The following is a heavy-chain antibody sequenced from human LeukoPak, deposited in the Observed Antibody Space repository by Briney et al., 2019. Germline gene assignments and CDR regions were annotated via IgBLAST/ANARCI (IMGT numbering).Heavy chain of an antibody. Sequence: GGSLRLSCAASGFTFSSYSMNWVRQAPGKGLEWVSSISSSSSYIYYADSVKDRFTISRDNAKNSLYLQMNSLRAEDTAVYYCASKYDYVWGSYRLYWGQGTLVTASS. CDR3: ASKYDYVWGSYRLY. D-gene: IGHD3-16*02. V-gene: IGHV3-21*01. CDR1: GFTFSSYS. J-gene: IGHJ4*02. CDR2: ISSSSSYI.